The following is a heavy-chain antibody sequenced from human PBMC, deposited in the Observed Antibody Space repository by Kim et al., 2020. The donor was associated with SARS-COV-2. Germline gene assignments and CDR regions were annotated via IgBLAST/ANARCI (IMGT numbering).Heavy chain of an antibody. CDR1: GYSISSGYY. Sequence: SETLSLTCTVSGYSISSGYYWGWIRQPPGKGLEWIGSIYHSGSTYYNPSLKSRVTISVDTSKNQFSLKLSSVTAADTAVYYCARDQEGGYGSGSYWGQGTLVTVSS. J-gene: IGHJ4*02. CDR3: ARDQEGGYGSGSY. D-gene: IGHD3-10*01. CDR2: IYHSGST. V-gene: IGHV4-38-2*02.